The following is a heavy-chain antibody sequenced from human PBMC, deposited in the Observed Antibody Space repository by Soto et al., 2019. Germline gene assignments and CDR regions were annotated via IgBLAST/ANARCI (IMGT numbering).Heavy chain of an antibody. D-gene: IGHD2-21*01. CDR3: AKDGIRDAFDI. CDR2: IYYSGST. J-gene: IGHJ3*02. V-gene: IGHV4-31*03. Sequence: SETLSLTCTVSGGSISSGGYYWSWIRQHPGKGLEWIGYIYYSGSTYYNPSLKSRVTISVDTSKNQFSLKLSSVTAADTAVYYCAKDGIRDAFDIWGQGTMVTVSS. CDR1: GGSISSGGYY.